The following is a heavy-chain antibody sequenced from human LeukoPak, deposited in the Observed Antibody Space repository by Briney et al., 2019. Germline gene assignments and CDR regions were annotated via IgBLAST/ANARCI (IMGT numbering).Heavy chain of an antibody. D-gene: IGHD5-12*01. CDR1: GFTFSIYG. CDR2: IPSDETNK. J-gene: IGHJ4*02. Sequence: GGSLRLSCAPSGFTFSIYGMQWVRQAPGKGLERVAFIPSDETNKYYADSVKGRFTISRDNSRKTLYMQKNSLREEDTAVYYCGKHDSHYDWKWGQGSLVTVSS. V-gene: IGHV3-30*02. CDR3: GKHDSHYDWK.